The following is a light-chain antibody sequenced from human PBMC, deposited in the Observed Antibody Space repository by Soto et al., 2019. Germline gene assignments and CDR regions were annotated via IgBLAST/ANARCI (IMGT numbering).Light chain of an antibody. CDR2: GAS. V-gene: IGKV1-9*01. CDR1: QGVRSY. CDR3: QQANSFPFT. Sequence: IQLTQSPSSLSASVGDRVTITCRASQGVRSYLAWYQQKPGQAPKLLIYGASTLQSGVPSRFSGSGSGTDFTLTISNLQPEDFATYYCQQANSFPFTFGPGTKVDIK. J-gene: IGKJ3*01.